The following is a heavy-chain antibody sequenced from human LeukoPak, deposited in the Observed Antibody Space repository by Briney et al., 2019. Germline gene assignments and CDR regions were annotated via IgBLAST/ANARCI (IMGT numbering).Heavy chain of an antibody. J-gene: IGHJ4*02. V-gene: IGHV3-30*02. D-gene: IGHD3-22*01. CDR2: IRYDGTNK. Sequence: GGSLRLSCVAAGFSFNNYGMHWVRQAPGKGLEWVAFIRYDGTNKYYTDSVRGRFTISRDNSKNTLYLQMNSLRVEGTALYYCAKYYYEGSGASPLDYWGQGTLVTVSS. CDR1: GFSFNNYG. CDR3: AKYYYEGSGASPLDY.